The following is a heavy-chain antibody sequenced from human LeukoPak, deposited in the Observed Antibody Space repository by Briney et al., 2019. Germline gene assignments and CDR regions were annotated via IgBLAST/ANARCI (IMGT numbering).Heavy chain of an antibody. J-gene: IGHJ4*02. Sequence: GGSLRLSCAASGFTFSSYSMNWVRQAPGKGLEWVSSISSSGSYIYYADSVKGRFTISRDNSKNTLYLQMNSLRAEDTAVYYCAKAPLNYYGSGSFIGCYFDYWGQGTLVTVSS. V-gene: IGHV3-21*04. CDR1: GFTFSSYS. CDR3: AKAPLNYYGSGSFIGCYFDY. CDR2: ISSSGSYI. D-gene: IGHD3-10*01.